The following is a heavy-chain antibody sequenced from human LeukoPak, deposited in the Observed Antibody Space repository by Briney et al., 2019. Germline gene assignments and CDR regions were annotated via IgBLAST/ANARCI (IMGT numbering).Heavy chain of an antibody. D-gene: IGHD6-13*01. CDR3: ARTAYSSRGAFDI. CDR1: GGSFSGYY. CDR2: IYYSGST. V-gene: IGHV4-31*11. J-gene: IGHJ3*02. Sequence: IPSETLSLTCAVYGGSFSGYYWSWIRQHPGKGLEWIGYIYYSGSTYYNPSLKSRVTISVDTSKNQFSLKLSSVTAADTAVYYCARTAYSSRGAFDIWGQGTMVTVSP.